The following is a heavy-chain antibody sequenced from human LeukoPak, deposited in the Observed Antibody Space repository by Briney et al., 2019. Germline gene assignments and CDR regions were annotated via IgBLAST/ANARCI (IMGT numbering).Heavy chain of an antibody. V-gene: IGHV3-64D*09. CDR1: GFTVSSYA. Sequence: GGSLRLSCSASGFTVSSYAMYWVRQAPGKGPEYVSAISSNGGSTYYADSVKGRFTISRDNSKNTLYLQMSSLRAEDTAVYYCVKSFDYYDSSGYYTDAFYIWGQGTMGTVSS. CDR3: VKSFDYYDSSGYYTDAFYI. D-gene: IGHD3-22*01. J-gene: IGHJ3*02. CDR2: ISSNGGST.